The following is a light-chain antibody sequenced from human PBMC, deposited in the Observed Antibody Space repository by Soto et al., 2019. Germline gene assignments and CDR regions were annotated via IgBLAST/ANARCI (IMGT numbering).Light chain of an antibody. CDR3: ESYDSNTSV. CDR2: DDN. CDR1: SGSIASNY. Sequence: NFMLTQPHSVSESPGKTVTMSCTRSSGSIASNYVQWFQLRPGSAHTTVIYDDNQRTSGVSDRFCGSIDRSSNSVYLTISGLKTEDEADYFCESYDSNTSVFGGGTTLTLL. V-gene: IGLV6-57*03. J-gene: IGLJ3*02.